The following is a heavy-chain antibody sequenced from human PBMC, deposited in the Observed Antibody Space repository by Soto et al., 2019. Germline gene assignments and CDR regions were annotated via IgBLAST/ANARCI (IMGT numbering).Heavy chain of an antibody. J-gene: IGHJ4*02. CDR1: GFTFSNSW. Sequence: PGGSLRLSCAASGFTFSNSWMHWVRQVSGKGLEWVSRINADGTSTSYADSVKGRFTISRDNAKNSMYLQMDSLRAEDTAVYYCARAGVAAFDQWGQGTLVTVSS. D-gene: IGHD6-13*01. V-gene: IGHV3-74*01. CDR2: INADGTST. CDR3: ARAGVAAFDQ.